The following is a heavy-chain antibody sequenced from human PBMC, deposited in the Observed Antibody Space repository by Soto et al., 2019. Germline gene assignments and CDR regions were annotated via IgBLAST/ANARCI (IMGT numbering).Heavy chain of an antibody. CDR1: GFTFSSYA. CDR2: ISYDGSNK. J-gene: IGHJ4*02. Sequence: QVQLVESGGGVVQPGRSLRLSCAASGFTFSSYAMHWVRQAPGKGLEWVAVISYDGSNKYYADSVKGRFTISRDNSKNTLYLQMNSLRAEDTAVYYCARDWAIFGVGLGIFDYWGQGTLVTVSS. V-gene: IGHV3-30-3*01. D-gene: IGHD3-3*01. CDR3: ARDWAIFGVGLGIFDY.